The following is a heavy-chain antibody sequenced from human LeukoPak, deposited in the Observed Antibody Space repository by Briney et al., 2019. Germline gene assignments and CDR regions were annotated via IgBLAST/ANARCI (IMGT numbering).Heavy chain of an antibody. CDR1: GFTFSTYG. CDR3: AQGGAYCGDECYHGYFHH. J-gene: IGHJ1*01. CDR2: ISYDGSKK. D-gene: IGHD2-21*01. V-gene: IGHV3-30*18. Sequence: PGKSLRLSCAASGFTFSTYGMNWVRQAPGKGLEWVALISYDGSKKKYVASVKGRFTISKDNSKDTLYLQIHSLRIEDTAVYYCAQGGAYCGDECYHGYFHHWGPGTLVTVSS.